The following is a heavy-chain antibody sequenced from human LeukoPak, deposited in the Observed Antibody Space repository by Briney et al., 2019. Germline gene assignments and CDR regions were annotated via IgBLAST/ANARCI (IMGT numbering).Heavy chain of an antibody. V-gene: IGHV3-23*01. D-gene: IGHD6-19*01. Sequence: PGGSLRHPCAASGFTFSSYAMTWVRQAPGKGLEWVSAISGSGGSTYYADSVKGRFTISGDNSKNTLHLQMNSLRAEDTAVYYCAKDRWGAVAGNFCYFDYWGQGTLVTVSS. CDR2: ISGSGGST. J-gene: IGHJ4*02. CDR1: GFTFSSYA. CDR3: AKDRWGAVAGNFCYFDY.